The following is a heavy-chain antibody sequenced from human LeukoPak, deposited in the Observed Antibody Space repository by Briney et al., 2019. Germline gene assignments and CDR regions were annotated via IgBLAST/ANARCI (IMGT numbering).Heavy chain of an antibody. Sequence: GESLKISCKGSGYSLTSYWIGWVRQLPGKGLEWMGIIYPGDSDTRYSPSFQGQVTISVDKSIRTAFLQWSSLKAADTAMYYCARPTSGYPSDAFDIWGQGTMVTVSS. J-gene: IGHJ3*02. D-gene: IGHD3-22*01. CDR2: IYPGDSDT. CDR3: ARPTSGYPSDAFDI. V-gene: IGHV5-51*01. CDR1: GYSLTSYW.